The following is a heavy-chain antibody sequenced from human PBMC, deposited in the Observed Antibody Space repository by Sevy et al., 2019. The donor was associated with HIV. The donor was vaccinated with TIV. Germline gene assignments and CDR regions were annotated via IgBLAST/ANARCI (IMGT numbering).Heavy chain of an antibody. Sequence: GESLKISCKGSGYSFTSYWIGWVRQMPGKGLEWMGIIYPGDSDTRYSPSFQGQVTISAEKSISTAYLQWSSLKASDTAMYYCARVGEKITMVRGVIANGWFDPWGQGTLVTVSS. CDR2: IYPGDSDT. CDR3: ARVGEKITMVRGVIANGWFDP. J-gene: IGHJ5*02. D-gene: IGHD3-10*01. V-gene: IGHV5-51*01. CDR1: GYSFTSYW.